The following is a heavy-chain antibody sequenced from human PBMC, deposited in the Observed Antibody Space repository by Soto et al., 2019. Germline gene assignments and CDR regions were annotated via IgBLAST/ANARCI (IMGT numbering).Heavy chain of an antibody. J-gene: IGHJ4*02. CDR1: GYDFNNYW. V-gene: IGHV5-51*01. CDR2: IYPGDSDT. D-gene: IGHD3-22*01. CDR3: EMPSANYKSIFN. Sequence: PWESLKISCKASGYDFNNYWIGWVRQLPGKGLEWMGIIYPGDSDTRYSAAFRGQVTISADTSISTAFLQWSNLKASDTATYVCEMPSANYKSIFNWDPATLITVSS.